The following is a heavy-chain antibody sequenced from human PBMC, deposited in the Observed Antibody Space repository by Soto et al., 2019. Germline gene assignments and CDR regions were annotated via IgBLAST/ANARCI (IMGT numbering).Heavy chain of an antibody. CDR3: ARAECGGGSCYSGNWSDP. J-gene: IGHJ5*02. D-gene: IGHD2-15*01. V-gene: IGHV1-2*04. Sequence: ASVKVSCKASGYTFTGYYMHWVRQAPGQGLEWMGWINPNSGGTNYAQKFQGWVTMTRDTSINTAYMELSRLRSDDTAVYYCARAECGGGSCYSGNWSDPWGQGTLVTVSS. CDR2: INPNSGGT. CDR1: GYTFTGYY.